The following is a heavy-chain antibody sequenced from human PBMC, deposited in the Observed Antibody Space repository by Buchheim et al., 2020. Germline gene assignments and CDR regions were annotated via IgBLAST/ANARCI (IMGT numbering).Heavy chain of an antibody. V-gene: IGHV3-15*01. J-gene: IGHJ6*02. CDR3: TTGYISGCCYYYYGIND. CDR2: IKSKTDGGTT. D-gene: IGHD6-19*01. Sequence: EVQLVESGGGLVKPGGSLRLSCAASGFTFSNAWMSWVRQAPGKGLEWVGRIKSKTDGGTTDYAAPVKGRFTISRDDSKNTLYRQKNSLKTEDTAVYYCTTGYISGCCYYYYGINDGGQGT. CDR1: GFTFSNAW.